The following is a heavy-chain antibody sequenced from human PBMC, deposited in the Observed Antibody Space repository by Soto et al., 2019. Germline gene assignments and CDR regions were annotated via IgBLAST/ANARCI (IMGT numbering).Heavy chain of an antibody. Sequence: SETLSLICTVSGGSVSNSNYYWGWIRQSPGKGLEWIGSVYYRGRSYSKSSVKSRVTISVDTSKNQFSLNLNSVTASDTAVYYCVSQRTSVLTQAYFDYWGPGALVTVSS. CDR1: GGSVSNSNYY. J-gene: IGHJ4*02. D-gene: IGHD2-8*01. V-gene: IGHV4-39*01. CDR2: VYYRGRS. CDR3: VSQRTSVLTQAYFDY.